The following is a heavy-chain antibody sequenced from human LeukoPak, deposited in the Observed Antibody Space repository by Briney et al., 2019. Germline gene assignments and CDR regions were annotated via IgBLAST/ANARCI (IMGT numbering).Heavy chain of an antibody. Sequence: ASVKVSCKASGYTFITYGITWVRQAPGQGLEWMGWISPYNGNANYAQNLQGRLTMTTDTSTSTAYMELSSLRSEDTAVYYCAAAGCGGDCYDNWFDPWGQGTLVTVSS. D-gene: IGHD2-21*02. CDR1: GYTFITYG. J-gene: IGHJ5*02. V-gene: IGHV1-18*01. CDR2: ISPYNGNA. CDR3: AAAGCGGDCYDNWFDP.